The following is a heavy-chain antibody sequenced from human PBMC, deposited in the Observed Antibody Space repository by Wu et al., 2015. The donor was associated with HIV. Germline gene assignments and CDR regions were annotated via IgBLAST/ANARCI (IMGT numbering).Heavy chain of an antibody. J-gene: IGHJ4*02. Sequence: QVQLQESGPGLVKPSQTLSLICTVSGGSISSDDYYWSWIRQPPGKGLEWIGYIYYSGSTYYNPSLKSRITLSLDTSKNQFSLKLTSVTAADTAVYYCARDWRNSHTFDYWGQGTLVTVSS. V-gene: IGHV4-30-4*08. CDR3: ARDWRNSHTFDY. CDR1: GGSISSDDYY. D-gene: IGHD2/OR15-2a*01. CDR2: IYYSGST.